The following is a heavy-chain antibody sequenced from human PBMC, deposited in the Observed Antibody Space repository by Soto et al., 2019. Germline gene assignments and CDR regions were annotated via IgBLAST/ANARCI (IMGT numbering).Heavy chain of an antibody. CDR3: ARHPARMAEIGWFDP. CDR2: ISSSRSTI. V-gene: IGHV3-48*01. D-gene: IGHD2-8*01. CDR1: GFPFSSYS. Sequence: EVQLVESGGGLVQPGGSLRLSCAASGFPFSSYSMNWVRQAPGKGLEGVSYISSSRSTIYYADSVKGRFTISTDNAKNSLYLQLPSLRAEDTALYYRARHPARMAEIGWFDPWGQGTLVTVSP. J-gene: IGHJ5*02.